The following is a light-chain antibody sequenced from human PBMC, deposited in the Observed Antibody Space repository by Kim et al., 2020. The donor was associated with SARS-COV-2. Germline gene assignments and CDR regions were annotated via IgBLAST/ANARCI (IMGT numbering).Light chain of an antibody. CDR2: GAS. CDR1: QSVPSNY. CDR3: QQYGNLPLT. Sequence: SPGERATLSCRASQSVPSNYLAWYQQKPGQAPSLVIYGASRRATGSPDRFAGTGSGTDFTLTITSLEPEDFAIYYCQQYGNLPLTFGGGTKVDIK. V-gene: IGKV3-20*01. J-gene: IGKJ4*01.